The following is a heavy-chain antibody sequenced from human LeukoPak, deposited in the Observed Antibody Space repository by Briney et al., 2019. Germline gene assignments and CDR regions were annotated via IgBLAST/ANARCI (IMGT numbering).Heavy chain of an antibody. CDR1: GFAFDDYA. D-gene: IGHD2-8*01. CDR3: AKDFFRKNGGFYHMDV. V-gene: IGHV3-9*01. J-gene: IGHJ6*03. Sequence: GRSLRLSCAASGFAFDDYAMHWVRQAPGRGLEWVSAISWNSDTTEYADSVKGRFFTSRDNAKNSLYLQMNSLRAEDTALYYCAKDFFRKNGGFYHMDVWGKGTTVTVSS. CDR2: ISWNSDTT.